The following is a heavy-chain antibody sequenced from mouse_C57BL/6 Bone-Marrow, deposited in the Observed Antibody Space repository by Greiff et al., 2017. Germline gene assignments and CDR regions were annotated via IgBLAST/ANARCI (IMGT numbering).Heavy chain of an antibody. Sequence: QVQLQQPGAALVKPGASVQMSCKASGYTFTSYWITWVTQRPGQGLEWIGDIYPGSGSTNYNEKFKSKATLTVDTSSSTAYMQLSSLTSEDSAVYYCARRWVVDWYFDVWGTGTTVTVSS. CDR3: ARRWVVDWYFDV. J-gene: IGHJ1*03. CDR1: GYTFTSYW. V-gene: IGHV1-55*01. CDR2: IYPGSGST. D-gene: IGHD1-1*01.